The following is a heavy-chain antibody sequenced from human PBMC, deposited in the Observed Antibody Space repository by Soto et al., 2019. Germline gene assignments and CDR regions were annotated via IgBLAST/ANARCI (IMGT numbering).Heavy chain of an antibody. CDR3: ARDCLHTIVVVVAATRRGFDP. D-gene: IGHD2-15*01. J-gene: IGHJ5*02. Sequence: PSVTLSLTCAVYGGSFSGYYWSWIRKPPGKGLEWIGEINHSGSTNYNPSLKSRVTISVDTSKNQFSLKRSSVAAADTAVYYCARDCLHTIVVVVAATRRGFDPWGQGTLVTVSP. CDR2: INHSGST. V-gene: IGHV4-34*01. CDR1: GGSFSGYY.